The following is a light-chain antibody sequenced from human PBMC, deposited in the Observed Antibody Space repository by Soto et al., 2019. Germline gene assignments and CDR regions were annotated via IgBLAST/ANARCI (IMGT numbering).Light chain of an antibody. CDR1: QTISTW. CDR2: KAS. V-gene: IGKV1-5*03. CDR3: QQYNRYWT. Sequence: DIQMTQSPSTLSASVGDRVTMTCRAIQTISTWLAWYQHKPGKAPKLLIYKASNLETGVPSRFSGSGSGTEFTLTISSLEPDDFATYYCQQYNRYWTFGQGTKVEMK. J-gene: IGKJ1*01.